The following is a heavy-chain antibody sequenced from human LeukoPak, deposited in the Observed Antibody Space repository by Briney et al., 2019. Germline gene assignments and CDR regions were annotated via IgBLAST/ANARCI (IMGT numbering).Heavy chain of an antibody. Sequence: SETLSLTCTVSGASISSYYWRWLRQPPGKGLEWNGYIHYSGSPNYNPSLKSRVTISVDTSKNQFSLKLSSVTAADTAVYYCARGGYNPFDYWGQGTLVTVSS. CDR1: GASISSYY. D-gene: IGHD5-24*01. V-gene: IGHV4-59*01. J-gene: IGHJ4*02. CDR3: ARGGYNPFDY. CDR2: IHYSGSP.